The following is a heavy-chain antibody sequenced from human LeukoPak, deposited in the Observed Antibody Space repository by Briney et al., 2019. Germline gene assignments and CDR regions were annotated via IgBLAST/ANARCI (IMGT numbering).Heavy chain of an antibody. Sequence: ASVKVSCKASGYTFTGYYMHWVRQAPGQGLEWMGWINPNSGGTNYAQKFQGRVTMTRDTSISTAYMELSRLRSDDTPVYYCARVYGAYCSSTSCRYNWFDPWGQGTLVTVSS. D-gene: IGHD2-2*01. CDR2: INPNSGGT. CDR1: GYTFTGYY. V-gene: IGHV1-2*02. J-gene: IGHJ5*02. CDR3: ARVYGAYCSSTSCRYNWFDP.